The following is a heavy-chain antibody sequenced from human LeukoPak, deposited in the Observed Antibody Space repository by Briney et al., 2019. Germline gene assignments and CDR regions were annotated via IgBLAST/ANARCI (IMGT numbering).Heavy chain of an antibody. V-gene: IGHV1-8*01. CDR3: ARERKTYYYDSSGYYSSRRVDY. CDR2: MNPNSGNT. Sequence: ASVKVSCKASGYTFTSYDINWVRQAPGQGLEWMGWMNPNSGNTDYAQKFQGRVTMTRNTSISTAYMEMSRLRSEDTAVYYCARERKTYYYDSSGYYSSRRVDYWGQGTLVTVSS. J-gene: IGHJ4*02. CDR1: GYTFTSYD. D-gene: IGHD3-22*01.